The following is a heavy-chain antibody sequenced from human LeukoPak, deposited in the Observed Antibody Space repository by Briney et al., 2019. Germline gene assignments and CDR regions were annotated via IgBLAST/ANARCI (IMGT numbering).Heavy chain of an antibody. V-gene: IGHV3-48*03. CDR1: GFTFSTYE. J-gene: IGHJ4*02. D-gene: IGHD3-10*01. Sequence: GGSLRLSCAASGFTFSTYEMNWVRQAPGKGLEWVSYISVDGTYIRYADSVQGQFTVSRDSAKNSLYLQMNSLRAEDTAVYYCARDMMVPGVFMDHWGQGTLVTVSS. CDR2: ISVDGTYI. CDR3: ARDMMVPGVFMDH.